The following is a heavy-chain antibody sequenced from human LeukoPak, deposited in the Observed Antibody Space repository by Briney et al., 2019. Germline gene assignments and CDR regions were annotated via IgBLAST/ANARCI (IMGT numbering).Heavy chain of an antibody. V-gene: IGHV3-23*01. CDR3: AKDYDSSGYYYYFDY. J-gene: IGHJ4*02. CDR2: ISGSGSST. CDR1: GFTFSSYA. Sequence: GGSLRLSCAASGFTFSSYAMSWVRQAPGKGLEWVSAISGSGSSTYYADSVKGRFTISRDNSKNTLYLQMNSLRAEDTAVYYCAKDYDSSGYYYYFDYWGQGTLVTVSS. D-gene: IGHD3-22*01.